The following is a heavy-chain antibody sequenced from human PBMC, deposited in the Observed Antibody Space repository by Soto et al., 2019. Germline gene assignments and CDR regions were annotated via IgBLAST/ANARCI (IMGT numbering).Heavy chain of an antibody. Sequence: QVTLKESGPVLVKPTETLTLTCTVSGFSLSNARMSVSWIRQPPGKALEWLAHIFSNDAKSYSASLKSRLTISKDTPKSQVVLTMANIYPVDTATYYCARIRGWGWLGPNDDWGQGTLVTVSS. V-gene: IGHV2-26*01. CDR2: IFSNDAK. D-gene: IGHD3-10*01. CDR3: ARIRGWGWLGPNDD. CDR1: GFSLSNARMS. J-gene: IGHJ4*02.